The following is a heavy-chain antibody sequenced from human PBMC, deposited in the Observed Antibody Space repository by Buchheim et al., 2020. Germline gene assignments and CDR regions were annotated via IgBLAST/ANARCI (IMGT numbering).Heavy chain of an antibody. Sequence: QVQLQESGPGLVKPSQTLSLTCTVSGGSISSGSYYWSWIRQPAGKGLEWIGRIYTSGSTNYNPSLKSRVTISVDTSKNQFSLKLSSVTAADTAVYYCARVGYYYDSSGYSPIDYWGQGTL. V-gene: IGHV4-61*02. CDR3: ARVGYYYDSSGYSPIDY. CDR1: GGSISSGSYY. CDR2: IYTSGST. J-gene: IGHJ4*02. D-gene: IGHD3-22*01.